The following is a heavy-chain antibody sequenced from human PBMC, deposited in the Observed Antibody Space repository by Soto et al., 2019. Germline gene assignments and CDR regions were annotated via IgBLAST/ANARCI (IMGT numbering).Heavy chain of an antibody. V-gene: IGHV4-59*01. D-gene: IGHD1-26*01. CDR3: ARDLVGATMVYYYGMDV. J-gene: IGHJ6*02. CDR1: GGSSASSD. CDR2: IYYSGST. Sequence: SGTMYLTCTFSGGSSASSDWSCRLQRPGNGLEWIGYIYYSGSTNYNPSLKSRVTISVDTSKNQFSLKLSSVTAADTAVYYCARDLVGATMVYYYGMDVWGQGTTVTVSS.